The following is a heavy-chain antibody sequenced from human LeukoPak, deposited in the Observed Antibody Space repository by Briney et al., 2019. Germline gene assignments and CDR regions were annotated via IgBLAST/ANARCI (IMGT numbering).Heavy chain of an antibody. D-gene: IGHD6-13*01. J-gene: IGHJ4*02. CDR1: GGSISSSTYY. CDR2: IFYSGST. Sequence: SETLSLTCTVSGGSISSSTYYWGWIRQPPGKGLEWIGSIFYSGSTYYNPSLKSRVTISVDTSNNQFSLKLSSVTAADTAVCYCARLSASIPAAGPLDYWGQGTLVTVSS. V-gene: IGHV4-39*01. CDR3: ARLSASIPAAGPLDY.